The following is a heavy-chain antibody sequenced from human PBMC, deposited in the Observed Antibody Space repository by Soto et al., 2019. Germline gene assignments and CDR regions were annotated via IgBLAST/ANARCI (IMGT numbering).Heavy chain of an antibody. CDR2: IYHSGST. J-gene: IGHJ4*02. Sequence: PSETLSLTCTVSGGSISSYYWSWIRQPPGKGLEWIGEIYHSGSTNYNPSLKSRVTISVDKSKNQFSLKLSSVTAADTAVYYCAVSTGYYGSGSSYFDYWGQGTLVTVSS. CDR1: GGSISSYY. V-gene: IGHV4-59*12. D-gene: IGHD3-10*01. CDR3: AVSTGYYGSGSSYFDY.